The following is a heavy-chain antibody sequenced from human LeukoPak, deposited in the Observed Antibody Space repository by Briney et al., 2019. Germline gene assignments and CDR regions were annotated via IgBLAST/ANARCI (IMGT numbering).Heavy chain of an antibody. CDR1: GYTLTELS. J-gene: IGHJ4*02. CDR2: FDPEDGET. Sequence: ASVKVSCKVSGYTLTELSLHWARQAPGKGLEWMGGFDPEDGETIYAQKFQGRVTMTEDTSTDTAYMELSSLRSEDTAVYCCATVRIAAAGNPFDYWGQGTLVTVSS. V-gene: IGHV1-24*01. CDR3: ATVRIAAAGNPFDY. D-gene: IGHD6-13*01.